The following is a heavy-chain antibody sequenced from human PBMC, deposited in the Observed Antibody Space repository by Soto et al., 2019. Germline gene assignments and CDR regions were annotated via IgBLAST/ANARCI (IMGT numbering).Heavy chain of an antibody. CDR2: ISYDGSNK. D-gene: IGHD4-17*01. CDR3: AKVYYGDYAAFDY. V-gene: IGHV3-30*18. CDR1: GFTFSSYG. J-gene: IGHJ4*02. Sequence: GGSLRLSCAASGFTFSSYGMHWVRQAPGKGLEWVAVISYDGSNKYYADSVKGRFTISRDNSKNTLYLQMNSLRAEDTAVYYCAKVYYGDYAAFDYWGQGTLVTVSS.